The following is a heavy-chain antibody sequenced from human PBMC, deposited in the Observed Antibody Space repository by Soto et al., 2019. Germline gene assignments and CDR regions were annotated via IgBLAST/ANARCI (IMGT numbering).Heavy chain of an antibody. CDR2: IYHSGST. D-gene: IGHD3-9*01. V-gene: IGHV4-30-4*01. Sequence: SETLSLTCTVSGGSISNGDYYLSWIRQPPGKGLEWIGYIYHSGSTYYNPSLKSRVTISVDTSKNQFSLKLSSVTAADTAVYYCARCLLTGYYSNWFDPWGQGTLVTVSS. CDR1: GGSISNGDYY. J-gene: IGHJ5*02. CDR3: ARCLLTGYYSNWFDP.